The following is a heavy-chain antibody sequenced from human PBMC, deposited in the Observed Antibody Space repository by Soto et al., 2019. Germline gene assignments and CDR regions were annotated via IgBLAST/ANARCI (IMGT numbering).Heavy chain of an antibody. Sequence: GGSLRLSCAASEFTFRSYWMHWVRQIPGKGLVWVSRISGDGSSTTYADSVRGRFTISRDNAKNTVYLQMDSLRAEDTAVYYCARSLPGTYGAFDLWGQGTMVTVSS. V-gene: IGHV3-74*01. CDR2: ISGDGSST. J-gene: IGHJ3*01. CDR1: EFTFRSYW. D-gene: IGHD1-7*01. CDR3: ARSLPGTYGAFDL.